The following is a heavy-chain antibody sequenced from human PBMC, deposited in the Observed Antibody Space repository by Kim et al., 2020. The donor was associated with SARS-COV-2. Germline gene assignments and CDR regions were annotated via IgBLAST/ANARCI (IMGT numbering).Heavy chain of an antibody. Sequence: GGSLRLSCAASGFTSTDYYMHWLRQPPGKGLEWVSFISSRGTDKYYADSVKGRFTISRDSAKNILYLQMSSLRAEDTAIYYCVREWSAFDVWGQGTKVTV. CDR2: ISSRGTDK. V-gene: IGHV3-11*01. D-gene: IGHD2-8*01. CDR1: GFTSTDYY. CDR3: VREWSAFDV. J-gene: IGHJ3*01.